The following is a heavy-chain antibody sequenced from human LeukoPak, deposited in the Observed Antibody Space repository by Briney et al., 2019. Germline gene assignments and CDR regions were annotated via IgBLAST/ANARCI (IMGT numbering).Heavy chain of an antibody. Sequence: PGGSLRLSCAASGXTFSSYELNWVRQAPGKGLEWVSYISSSSSATYYADSVKGRFTISRDKAKNSLYLQMNSLRAEDTAVYYCAREWLSDAFDIWGQGTMVTVSS. V-gene: IGHV3-48*03. J-gene: IGHJ3*02. D-gene: IGHD3-22*01. CDR1: GXTFSSYE. CDR2: ISSSSSAT. CDR3: AREWLSDAFDI.